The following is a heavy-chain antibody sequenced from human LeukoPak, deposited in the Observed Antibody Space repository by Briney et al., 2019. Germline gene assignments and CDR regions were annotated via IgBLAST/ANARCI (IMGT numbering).Heavy chain of an antibody. J-gene: IGHJ4*02. Sequence: GGSLRLSCAASGFTFSSSWMSWVRQAPGKGLEWVANIKQDGSEKYYVGSVKGRFTISRDNSRNTVFLQMNRLRPEDTAVYYCVKEAYYGWGSSPTFYFDYWGQGTRVTVSS. D-gene: IGHD3-10*01. CDR3: VKEAYYGWGSSPTFYFDY. CDR1: GFTFSSSW. V-gene: IGHV3-7*01. CDR2: IKQDGSEK.